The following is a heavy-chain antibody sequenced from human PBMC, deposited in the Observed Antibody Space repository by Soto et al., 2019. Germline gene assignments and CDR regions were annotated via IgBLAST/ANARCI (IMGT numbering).Heavy chain of an antibody. CDR2: ISYDGSNK. CDR1: GFTFSSYG. V-gene: IGHV3-30*18. D-gene: IGHD2-2*01. Sequence: GGSLRLSCAASGFTFSSYGMHWVRQAPGKGLEWVAVISYDGSNKYYADSVKGRFTISRDNSKNTLYLQMNSLRAEDTAVYYCAKPRDIVVVPAASYDYWGQGTLVTVSS. J-gene: IGHJ4*02. CDR3: AKPRDIVVVPAASYDY.